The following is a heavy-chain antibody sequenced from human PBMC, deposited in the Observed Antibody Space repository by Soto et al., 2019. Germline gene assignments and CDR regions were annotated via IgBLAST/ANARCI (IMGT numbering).Heavy chain of an antibody. Sequence: GGSLRLSCAASGFTFSSYGMHWVRQAPGKGLEWVAVISYDGSNKYYADSVKGRFTISRDNSKNTLYLQMNSLRAEDTAVYYCAKNLERLGILQHCGMDVWGQGTTVTVSS. J-gene: IGHJ6*02. CDR3: AKNLERLGILQHCGMDV. V-gene: IGHV3-30*18. CDR1: GFTFSSYG. CDR2: ISYDGSNK. D-gene: IGHD3-3*01.